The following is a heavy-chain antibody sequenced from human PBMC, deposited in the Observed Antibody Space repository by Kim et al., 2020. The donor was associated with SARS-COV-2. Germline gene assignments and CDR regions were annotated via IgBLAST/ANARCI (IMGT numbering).Heavy chain of an antibody. V-gene: IGHV1-69*04. CDR2: A. Sequence: ANYEQKFQGRVPITADKSTSTAYMELSSLGSEDTAVYYCARDSVRGAFDIWGQGTMVTVSS. D-gene: IGHD3-10*01. J-gene: IGHJ3*02. CDR3: ARDSVRGAFDI.